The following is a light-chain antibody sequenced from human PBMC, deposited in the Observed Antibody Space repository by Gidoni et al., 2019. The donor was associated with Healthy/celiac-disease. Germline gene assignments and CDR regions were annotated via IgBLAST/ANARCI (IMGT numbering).Light chain of an antibody. J-gene: IGKJ1*01. CDR2: KAS. V-gene: IGKV1-5*03. CDR3: QQYNSYWT. CDR1: QSISSW. Sequence: DIQMTQSPSTLSASVGDRVTITCRASQSISSWLAWYQQKPGKAPKLLIYKASSLESGVPSRFSGSGSGTEFTLTISSLQPDDFATYYCQQYNSYWTFGQGPKVESK.